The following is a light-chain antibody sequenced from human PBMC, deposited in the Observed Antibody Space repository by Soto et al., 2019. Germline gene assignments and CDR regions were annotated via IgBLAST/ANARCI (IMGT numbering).Light chain of an antibody. Sequence: QSVLTQPPSVSGAPGQRVTISCTGSSSNIGAGYDVHWYQQVPGTAPNLLIDGNTNRPSGVPDRFSGSKSGTSASLAITGLQAEDEADYYCQSYDSSLREYVFATGTKLTVL. CDR2: GNT. V-gene: IGLV1-40*01. CDR1: SSNIGAGYD. J-gene: IGLJ1*01. CDR3: QSYDSSLREYV.